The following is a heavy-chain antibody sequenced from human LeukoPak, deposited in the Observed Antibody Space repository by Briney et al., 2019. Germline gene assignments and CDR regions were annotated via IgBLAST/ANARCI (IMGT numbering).Heavy chain of an antibody. CDR2: IYYSAST. CDR3: ARDRGSGWYEFNY. J-gene: IGHJ4*02. Sequence: SETLSLTCTVSGGSISSYYWSWIRQPPGKGLEWIGCIYYSASTYYNPSLKSRVAILVVSSKNQFSLKLSSVTAADTAVYYCARDRGSGWYEFNYWGQGTRVSVSS. CDR1: GGSISSYY. V-gene: IGHV4-59*01. D-gene: IGHD6-19*01.